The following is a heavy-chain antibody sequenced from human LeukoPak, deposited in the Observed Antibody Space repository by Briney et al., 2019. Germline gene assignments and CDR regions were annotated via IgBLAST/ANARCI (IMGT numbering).Heavy chain of an antibody. Sequence: GASVKVSCKASGYTSTSYYMHWVRQAPGQGLEWMGIINPSGGSTSYAQKFQGRVTMTRDTSTSTVYMELSSLRSEDTAVYYCARAAYYYDSSGYESFDYWGQGTLVTVSS. CDR3: ARAAYYYDSSGYESFDY. CDR1: GYTSTSYY. V-gene: IGHV1-46*01. J-gene: IGHJ4*02. CDR2: INPSGGST. D-gene: IGHD3-22*01.